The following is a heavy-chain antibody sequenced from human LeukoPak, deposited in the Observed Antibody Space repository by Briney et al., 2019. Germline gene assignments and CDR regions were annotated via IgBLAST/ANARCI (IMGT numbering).Heavy chain of an antibody. J-gene: IGHJ4*02. CDR1: GFTFSNAW. V-gene: IGHV3-15*01. CDR2: IKSKTDGGTT. CDR3: TTAGGGWENFDY. Sequence: GGSLRLSCAASGFTFSNAWMSWVRQAPGKGLEWVGRIKSKTDGGTTDYAAPVKGRFTISRDDSKNTLYLQMNSPKTEDTAVYYCTTAGGGWENFDYWGQGTLVTVSS. D-gene: IGHD1-26*01.